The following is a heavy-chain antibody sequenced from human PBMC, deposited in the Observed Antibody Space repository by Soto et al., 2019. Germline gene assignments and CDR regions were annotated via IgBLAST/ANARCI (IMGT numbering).Heavy chain of an antibody. CDR1: GFTFGDYA. CDR3: TREKVEMATIPDY. D-gene: IGHD5-12*01. J-gene: IGHJ4*02. V-gene: IGHV3-49*03. Sequence: GGSLRLSCTASGFTFGDYAMSWFRQAPGKGLEWVGFIRSKAYGGTTEYAASVKGRFTISRDDSKSIAYLQMNSLKTEDTAVYYCTREKVEMATIPDYWGQGTLVTVSS. CDR2: IRSKAYGGTT.